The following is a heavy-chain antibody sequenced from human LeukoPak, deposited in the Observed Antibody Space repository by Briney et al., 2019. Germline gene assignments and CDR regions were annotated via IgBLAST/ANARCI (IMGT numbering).Heavy chain of an antibody. CDR1: GGSISSSSYY. J-gene: IGHJ4*02. CDR2: IYYSGST. CDR3: ARSRPGVVRGAPPYFDY. D-gene: IGHD3-10*01. Sequence: SETLSLTCTVSGGSISSSSYYWGWIRQPPGKGLEWIGSIYYSGSTYYNPSLKSRVTISVDTSKNQFSLKLSSVTAADTAVYYCARSRPGVVRGAPPYFDYWGQGTLVTVSS. V-gene: IGHV4-39*01.